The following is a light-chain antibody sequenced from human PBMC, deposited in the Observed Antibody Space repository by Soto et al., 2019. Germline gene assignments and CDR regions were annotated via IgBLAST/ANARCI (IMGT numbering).Light chain of an antibody. J-gene: IGKJ1*01. V-gene: IGKV1-6*01. CDR2: AAS. CDR1: QGIRND. CDR3: LQDYNSPWT. Sequence: AIQMTQSPSSLSASVGDRVIITCRASQGIRNDLGWYQQKPGKAPKLLIFAASSLQSGVPSRFSGSGSGTDFTLTISSLQPEDFATYSCLQDYNSPWTFGQGTKVEIK.